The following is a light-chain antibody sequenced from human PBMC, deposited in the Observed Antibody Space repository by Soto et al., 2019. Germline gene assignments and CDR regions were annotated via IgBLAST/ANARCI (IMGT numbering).Light chain of an antibody. V-gene: IGLV2-14*03. CDR3: SSYTTTSTLI. Sequence: QSALTQPASVSGSPGQSITISCTGTSSDVGGYNYVSWYQQHPGKAPKLLIYEVNNRPSGVSNRFSGSKSGNTASLTISGLQAEDEADYYCSSYTTTSTLIFGGGTKLPVL. CDR1: SSDVGGYNY. CDR2: EVN. J-gene: IGLJ2*01.